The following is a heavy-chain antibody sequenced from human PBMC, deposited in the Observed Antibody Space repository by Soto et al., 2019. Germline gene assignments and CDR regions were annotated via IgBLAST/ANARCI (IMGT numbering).Heavy chain of an antibody. V-gene: IGHV1-18*01. D-gene: IGHD4-17*01. J-gene: IGHJ4*02. Sequence: QVQLVQSGAEVKKPGASVKVSCKASGYTFTSYGISWVRQAPGQGLEWMGCISAYNGNPNYAQELQGRVTMTTATTKSTAYMERRSLSSDATAVYYCARGTTVDTWNYWGQGTLVTVSS. CDR2: ISAYNGNP. CDR3: ARGTTVDTWNY. CDR1: GYTFTSYG.